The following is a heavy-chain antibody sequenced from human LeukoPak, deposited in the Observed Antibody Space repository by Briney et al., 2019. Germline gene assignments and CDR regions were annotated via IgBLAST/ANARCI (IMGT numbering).Heavy chain of an antibody. CDR2: IYYSGST. CDR3: ASANGSGSYYNVGWFDP. D-gene: IGHD3-10*01. J-gene: IGHJ5*02. Sequence: SETLSLTCTVSGGSISSSSYYWGWLRQPPGKGLEWIGSIYYSGSTYYNPSLKSRVTISVDTSKNQFSLKLSSVTAADTAVYYCASANGSGSYYNVGWFDPRGQGTLVTVSS. V-gene: IGHV4-39*01. CDR1: GGSISSSSYY.